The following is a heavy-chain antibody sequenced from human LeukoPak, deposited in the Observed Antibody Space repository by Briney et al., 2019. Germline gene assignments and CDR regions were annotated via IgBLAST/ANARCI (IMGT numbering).Heavy chain of an antibody. CDR3: ARGAFGVVIPFDY. J-gene: IGHJ4*02. CDR2: IYYSGST. CDR1: GDSISSSSYY. D-gene: IGHD3-3*01. V-gene: IGHV4-39*07. Sequence: PSETLSLTCTVSGDSISSSSYYWGWVRQPPGKELEWIGSIYYSGSTYYNPSLNNRFTIGVDTSKNQFSLKLSSVTAADTAVHYCARGAFGVVIPFDYWGQGTLVTVSS.